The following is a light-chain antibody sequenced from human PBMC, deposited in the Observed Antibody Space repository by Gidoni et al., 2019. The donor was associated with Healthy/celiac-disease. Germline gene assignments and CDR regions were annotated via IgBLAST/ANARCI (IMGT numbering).Light chain of an antibody. V-gene: IGKV1-39*01. CDR2: AAS. Sequence: DIQLTQSPSSLYASVGARVTITCRASQSISSYLNWYQQKPGKAPKLLIYAASSVQSGVLSRFSGSGSGTDFTLTSSSLQPEDFATYYGQQSYSTPRMFGQGTKLEIK. J-gene: IGKJ2*01. CDR3: QQSYSTPRM. CDR1: QSISSY.